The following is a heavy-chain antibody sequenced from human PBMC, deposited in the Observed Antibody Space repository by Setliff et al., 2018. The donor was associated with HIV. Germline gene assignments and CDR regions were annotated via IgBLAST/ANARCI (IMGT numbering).Heavy chain of an antibody. V-gene: IGHV4-4*02. CDR3: ARLPDIDSWPFDY. CDR1: GGSITSSNW. D-gene: IGHD6-13*01. J-gene: IGHJ4*02. CDR2: TYHSGST. Sequence: PSETLSLTCALSGGSITSSNWWTWVRQSPGWGLEWIGDTYHSGSTYYNPSLKSRVTMSVDSSKNHFSLSLSSVTAADTAVYYCARLPDIDSWPFDYWAQGTLVTVSS.